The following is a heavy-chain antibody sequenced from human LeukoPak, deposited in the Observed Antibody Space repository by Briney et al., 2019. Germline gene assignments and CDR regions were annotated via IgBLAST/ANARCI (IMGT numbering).Heavy chain of an antibody. V-gene: IGHV3-23*01. CDR1: GFTFSSYG. CDR3: ANLRKSLWIPEFDY. Sequence: GGTLRLSCAASGFTFSSYGMSWVRQAPGKGLEWVSGIRGSGDITFYADSVKGRFTISRDNSKNTLYLQMNSLRAEDTAVYYCANLRKSLWIPEFDYWGQGTLVTVSS. CDR2: IRGSGDIT. D-gene: IGHD1-1*01. J-gene: IGHJ4*02.